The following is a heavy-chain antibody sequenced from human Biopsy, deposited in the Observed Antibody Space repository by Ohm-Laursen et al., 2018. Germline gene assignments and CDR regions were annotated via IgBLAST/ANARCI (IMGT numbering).Heavy chain of an antibody. Sequence: ASVKVSCKASGYTFSGYYMHWVRQAPGQGLEWMGWINPDSGVTNYAQKFQGRVTMTRDTSISTAYMELSRLGSDDTAVYYCARDETGSSVFGPYYYGMDVWGQGTTVTVSS. CDR1: GYTFSGYY. J-gene: IGHJ6*02. V-gene: IGHV1-2*02. CDR2: INPDSGVT. CDR3: ARDETGSSVFGPYYYGMDV. D-gene: IGHD3-9*01.